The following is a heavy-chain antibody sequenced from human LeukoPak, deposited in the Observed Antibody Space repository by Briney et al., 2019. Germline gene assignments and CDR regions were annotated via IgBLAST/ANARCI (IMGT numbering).Heavy chain of an antibody. D-gene: IGHD3-22*01. CDR3: ARDSAPSYDSSGSDLGY. CDR1: GYTFTSYY. V-gene: IGHV1-46*01. J-gene: IGHJ4*02. CDR2: INPSGGST. Sequence: ASVKVSCKASGYTFTSYYMHWVRRAPGQGLEWMGIINPSGGSTSYAQKFQGRVTMTRDTSTSTVYMELSSLTSEDTAVYYCARDSAPSYDSSGSDLGYWGQGTLVTVSS.